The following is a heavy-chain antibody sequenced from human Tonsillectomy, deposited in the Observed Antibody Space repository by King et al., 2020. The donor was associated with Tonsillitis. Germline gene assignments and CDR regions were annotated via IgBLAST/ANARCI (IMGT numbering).Heavy chain of an antibody. CDR3: ARGPPGNGYFDY. V-gene: IGHV4-34*01. CDR1: GGSFSGYY. J-gene: IGHJ4*02. CDR2: INHSGST. D-gene: IGHD1-1*01. Sequence: VQLQQWGAGLLKPSETLSLTFAVYGGSFSGYYWRWVRQPPGKGLEWIWGINHSGSTNYNPSPKRRVTISVDTAKNQFSLKLSSVTAADTAVYYCARGPPGNGYFDYWGQGTLVTVSS.